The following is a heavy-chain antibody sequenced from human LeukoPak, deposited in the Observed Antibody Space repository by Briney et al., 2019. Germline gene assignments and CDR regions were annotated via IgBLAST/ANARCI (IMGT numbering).Heavy chain of an antibody. CDR3: ARHGPVAGTFLFDY. J-gene: IGHJ4*02. D-gene: IGHD6-19*01. Sequence: SETLSLTCTVPGCPITNCSYYWGWIRQPPGKGLEWIGSIYYSGSTYYRPSLKSRVTISVDTSKNQFSLKLSSVTAADTAVYYCARHGPVAGTFLFDYWGQGTLVTVSS. V-gene: IGHV4-39*01. CDR1: GCPITNCSYY. CDR2: IYYSGST.